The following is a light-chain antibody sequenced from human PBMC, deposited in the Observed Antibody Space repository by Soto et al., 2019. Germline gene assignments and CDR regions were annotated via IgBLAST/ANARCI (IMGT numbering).Light chain of an antibody. V-gene: IGKV3D-20*02. CDR3: QQRNNWPLT. Sequence: EIILTQSPDTLSLSPGERATLSCRASQTVSSNYLAWCQQRPDQAPRLLIYEALNRATGIPARFSGSGSGTDFTHTISSLEPEDFAVYYCQQRNNWPLTFGGGTKVDIK. CDR1: QTVSSNY. J-gene: IGKJ4*02. CDR2: EAL.